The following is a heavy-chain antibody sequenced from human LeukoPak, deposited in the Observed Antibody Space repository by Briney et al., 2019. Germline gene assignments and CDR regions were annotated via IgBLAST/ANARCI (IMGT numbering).Heavy chain of an antibody. J-gene: IGHJ4*02. Sequence: GGSLRLSCAASGFTFSSYVMTWVRQPPGKGLEWVSAISGSGVTTFYADSVKGRFTISRDNSKDTLYLQMNSLRAEDSAVYYCAKDQAGHLADYFDYWGQGTLVTVSS. CDR3: AKDQAGHLADYFDY. CDR2: ISGSGVTT. CDR1: GFTFSSYV. V-gene: IGHV3-23*01. D-gene: IGHD1-14*01.